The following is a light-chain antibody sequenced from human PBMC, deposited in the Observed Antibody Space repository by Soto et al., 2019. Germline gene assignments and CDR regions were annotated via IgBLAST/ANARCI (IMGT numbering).Light chain of an antibody. Sequence: EIVLTQSPGTLSLSPGERATLSCRASQSVSSSYLALYQQKPGQAPRLLIYGASSRATGIPVRFSGSGSGTDFTLTISRLEPEDFAVYYCQQYGSSPPWTFGQGTKVEIK. CDR2: GAS. CDR1: QSVSSSY. V-gene: IGKV3-20*01. J-gene: IGKJ1*01. CDR3: QQYGSSPPWT.